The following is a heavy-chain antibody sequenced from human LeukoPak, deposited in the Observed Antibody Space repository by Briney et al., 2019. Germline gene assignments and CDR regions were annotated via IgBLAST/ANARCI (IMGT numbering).Heavy chain of an antibody. CDR3: ARGREVPDTAMAHFDY. CDR1: GGSISSSSYY. V-gene: IGHV4-61*01. Sequence: SETLSLTCTVSGGSISSSSYYWSWIRQPPGKGLEWIGYIYYSGSTNYNPSLKSRVTISVDTSKNQFSLKLSSVTAADTAVYYCARGREVPDTAMAHFDYWGQGTLVTVSS. CDR2: IYYSGST. D-gene: IGHD5-18*01. J-gene: IGHJ4*02.